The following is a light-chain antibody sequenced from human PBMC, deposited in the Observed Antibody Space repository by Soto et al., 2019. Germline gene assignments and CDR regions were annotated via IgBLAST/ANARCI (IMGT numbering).Light chain of an antibody. CDR1: NSDVGGYNY. V-gene: IGLV2-14*01. CDR3: SSYTSGSSVV. J-gene: IGLJ2*01. CDR2: HVS. Sequence: QSALTQPASVSGSPGQSITISCTGTNSDVGGYNYVSWYQQHPGKAPKPIIFHVSNRPSGVSNRFSGSKSGDTASLTISGRQADDEDDYYCSSYTSGSSVVFGGGTKLTVL.